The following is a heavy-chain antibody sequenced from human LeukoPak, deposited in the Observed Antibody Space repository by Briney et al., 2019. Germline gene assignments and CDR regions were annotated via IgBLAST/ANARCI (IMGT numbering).Heavy chain of an antibody. CDR1: GGSISSSSYY. CDR2: IYYSGST. D-gene: IGHD3-22*01. V-gene: IGHV4-39*07. Sequence: SETLSLTCTVSGGSISSSSYYWGWIRQPPGKGLEWIGSIYYSGSTYYNPSLKSRVTISVDTSKNQFSLKLSSVTAADTAVYYCARDTYDSSGYYAPFDYWGQGTLVTVSS. J-gene: IGHJ4*02. CDR3: ARDTYDSSGYYAPFDY.